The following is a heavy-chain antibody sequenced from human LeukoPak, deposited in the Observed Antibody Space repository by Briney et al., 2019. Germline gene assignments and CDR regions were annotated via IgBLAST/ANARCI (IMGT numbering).Heavy chain of an antibody. D-gene: IGHD5-24*01. J-gene: IGHJ4*02. CDR1: GYSFTDYW. Sequence: GESLKISCQGSGYSFTDYWIGWVRQMPGKGLEWMGIIHPDDSDFRYSPSFQGQVTMSIDKSISTAYLQWSSLEASDTAMYYCARRRDGYNYFDYWGQGTLVTVSS. CDR2: IHPDDSDF. CDR3: ARRRDGYNYFDY. V-gene: IGHV5-51*01.